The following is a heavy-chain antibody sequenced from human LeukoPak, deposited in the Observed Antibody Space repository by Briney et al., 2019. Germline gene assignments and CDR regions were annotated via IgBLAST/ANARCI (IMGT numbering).Heavy chain of an antibody. CDR1: GGSISSYY. CDR2: ICYSGST. J-gene: IGHJ4*02. CDR3: ARHPMGRGGFDY. Sequence: SETLSLTCTVSGGSISSYYWSWIRQPPGKGLEWIGYICYSGSTNYNPSLKSRVTISVDTSKNQFSLKLSSVTAADTAVYYCARHPMGRGGFDYWGQGTLVTVSS. D-gene: IGHD2-15*01. V-gene: IGHV4-59*08.